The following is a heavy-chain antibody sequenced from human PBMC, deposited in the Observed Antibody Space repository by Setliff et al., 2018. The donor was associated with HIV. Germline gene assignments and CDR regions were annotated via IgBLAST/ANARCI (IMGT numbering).Heavy chain of an antibody. V-gene: IGHV4-39*01. CDR2: IFYSGFT. CDR1: GNSISTNSPY. CDR3: ARLPQD. J-gene: IGHJ4*02. Sequence: SETLSLTCTVSGNSISTNSPYWAWIRQPPGKGLGWIGTIFYSGFTYYNPSLKSRVSIAVDTSKNQISLRLSSVTAEDTALYYCARLPQDWGQGTLVTVS.